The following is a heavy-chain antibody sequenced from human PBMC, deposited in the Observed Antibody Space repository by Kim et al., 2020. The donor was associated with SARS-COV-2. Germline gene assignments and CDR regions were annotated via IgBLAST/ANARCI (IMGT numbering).Heavy chain of an antibody. CDR2: TYYRSKWYN. D-gene: IGHD6-13*01. CDR3: ARDHSSTRYYFDY. Sequence: SQTLSLTCAISGDSVSSNSAAWNWIRQSPSRGLEWLGRTYYRSKWYNDYAVPLKSRITINADTSKNQFSLQLNSVTPEDTAVYYCARDHSSTRYYFDYWGQGTLVTVSS. J-gene: IGHJ4*02. V-gene: IGHV6-1*01. CDR1: GDSVSSNSAA.